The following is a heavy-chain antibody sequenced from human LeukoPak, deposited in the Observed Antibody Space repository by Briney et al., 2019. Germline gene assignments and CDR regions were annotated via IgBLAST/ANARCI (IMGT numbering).Heavy chain of an antibody. CDR3: ARDPQIGELIPYRFDY. CDR1: GYTFTSYY. D-gene: IGHD3-10*01. J-gene: IGHJ4*02. Sequence: ASVKVSCKASGYTFTSYYMHWVRQAPGQGLEWMGIINPSGGSTSYAQKFQGRVTMTRDTSTSTAYMELSSLRSEDTAVYYCARDPQIGELIPYRFDYWGQGTLVTVSS. V-gene: IGHV1-46*01. CDR2: INPSGGST.